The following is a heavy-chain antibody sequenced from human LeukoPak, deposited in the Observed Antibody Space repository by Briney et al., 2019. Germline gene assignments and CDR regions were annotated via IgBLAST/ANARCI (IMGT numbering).Heavy chain of an antibody. J-gene: IGHJ6*03. Sequence: SETLSLTCAVYGGSLSGYYWSWIRQPPGKGLEWIGEINHSGSTNYNPSLKSRVTISVDTSKNQFSLKLSSVTAADTAVYYCARGRSSRITMIVVVPRGYYMDVWGKGTTVTVSS. V-gene: IGHV4-34*01. CDR1: GGSLSGYY. CDR3: ARGRSSRITMIVVVPRGYYMDV. D-gene: IGHD3-22*01. CDR2: INHSGST.